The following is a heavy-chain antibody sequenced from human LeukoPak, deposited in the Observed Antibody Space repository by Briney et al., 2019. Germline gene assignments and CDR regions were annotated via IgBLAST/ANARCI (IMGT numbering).Heavy chain of an antibody. V-gene: IGHV3-7*01. Sequence: GGSLRLSCAASGFTFSSYWMSWVRQAPGKGLEWVANIKQDGSEKYYVDSVKGRFTISRGNAKNSLYLQMNSLRAEDTAVYYCAREEYYYGSGSYFPHTSYPGTVDYWGQGTLVTVSS. D-gene: IGHD3-10*01. CDR2: IKQDGSEK. J-gene: IGHJ4*02. CDR1: GFTFSSYW. CDR3: AREEYYYGSGSYFPHTSYPGTVDY.